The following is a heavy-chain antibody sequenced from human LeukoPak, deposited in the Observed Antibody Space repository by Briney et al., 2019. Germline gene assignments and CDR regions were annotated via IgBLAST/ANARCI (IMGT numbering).Heavy chain of an antibody. V-gene: IGHV3-48*03. CDR2: IGSRGTTV. CDR3: ASVDTALFHFYGMDV. CDR1: GFTFRSYE. Sequence: GGSLRLSCVASGFTFRSYEMNWVRQAPGKGLEWVSYIGSRGTTVYYADSVKGRFTISRDNAKNSLSLQMNSLRVEDTAVYYCASVDTALFHFYGMDVWGPGATVTVSS. J-gene: IGHJ6*02. D-gene: IGHD5-18*01.